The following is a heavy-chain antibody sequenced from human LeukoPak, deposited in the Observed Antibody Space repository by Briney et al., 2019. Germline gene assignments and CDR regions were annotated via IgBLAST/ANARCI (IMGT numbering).Heavy chain of an antibody. V-gene: IGHV4-59*08. CDR3: ARAYYDFWSGSYGMDV. Sequence: SETLSLTCAVSGASISSFYWSWIRQPPGKGLEWIGYVFYTGDTNYNPSLKSRVTVSLDTFKSQVSLSLTSVTAADTAVYYCARAYYDFWSGSYGMDVWGQGTTVTVSS. CDR2: VFYTGDT. D-gene: IGHD3-3*01. J-gene: IGHJ6*02. CDR1: GASISSFY.